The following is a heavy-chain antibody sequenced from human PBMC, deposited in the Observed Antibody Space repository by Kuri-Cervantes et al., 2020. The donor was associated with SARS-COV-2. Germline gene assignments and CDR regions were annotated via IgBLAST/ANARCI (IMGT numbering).Heavy chain of an antibody. Sequence: SETLSLTCTVSGGSISSGYYWGWIRQPPGKGLEWIGSIYHSGSTNYNPSLKSRVTISVDTSKNQFSLKLSSVTAADTAVYYCARDQGGYYMDVWGKGTTVTVSS. V-gene: IGHV4-38-2*02. J-gene: IGHJ6*03. CDR2: IYHSGST. CDR3: ARDQGGYYMDV. CDR1: GGSISSGYY. D-gene: IGHD3-16*01.